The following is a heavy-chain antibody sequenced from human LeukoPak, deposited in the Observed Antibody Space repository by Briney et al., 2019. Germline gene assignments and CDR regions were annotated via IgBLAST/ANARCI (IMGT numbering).Heavy chain of an antibody. CDR1: GYTFTAYY. CDR3: AREGAPQLSSYFDH. V-gene: IGHV1-2*02. CDR2: VNPNTGGT. J-gene: IGHJ4*02. D-gene: IGHD1-1*01. Sequence: ASVKVSCKASGYTFTAYYIHWVRQAPGQGLEWMGWVNPNTGGTNFAQRFQGRVTMTRDTSINTAYMELSSLRSDDTAMYYCAREGAPQLSSYFDHWGQGTLVTVSS.